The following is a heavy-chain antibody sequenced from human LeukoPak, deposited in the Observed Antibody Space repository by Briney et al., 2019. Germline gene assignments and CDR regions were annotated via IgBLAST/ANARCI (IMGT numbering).Heavy chain of an antibody. CDR3: ARGYSGYGYDAFDM. V-gene: IGHV4-59*01. Sequence: SETLSLTCTVSAGSISSYYWSWIRQPPGKGLEWIGYIYYSGSTNYNPSLKSRVTISVDTSKNQFSLKLRSVTAADTAVYYCARGYSGYGYDAFDMWGQGTKVTVSS. J-gene: IGHJ3*02. CDR2: IYYSGST. CDR1: AGSISSYY. D-gene: IGHD5-12*01.